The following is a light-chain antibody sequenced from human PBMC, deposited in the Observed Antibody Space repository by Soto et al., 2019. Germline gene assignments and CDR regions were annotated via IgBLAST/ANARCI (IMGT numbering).Light chain of an antibody. CDR1: QNVNNR. J-gene: IGKJ1*01. V-gene: IGKV3-15*01. Sequence: EIVMTQSSAMLSVSPGERATLSCRASQNVNNRLAWYQQKAGQPPRLLIYGASTRATGIPARFSGSGSGTEFTLTISSLQSEDFAVYYCQHFNSWPLLFGQGTKVDIK. CDR2: GAS. CDR3: QHFNSWPLL.